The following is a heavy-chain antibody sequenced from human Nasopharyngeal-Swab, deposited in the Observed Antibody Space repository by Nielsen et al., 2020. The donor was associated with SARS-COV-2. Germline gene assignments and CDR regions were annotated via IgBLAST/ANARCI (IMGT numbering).Heavy chain of an antibody. D-gene: IGHD3-3*01. CDR3: ARAYYDFWSGPGYYYYYMDV. CDR2: IYSGGST. V-gene: IGHV3-53*03. J-gene: IGHJ6*03. Sequence: WIRQHPGKGLEWVSVIYSGGSTYYADSVKGRFTISRDNSKNTLYLQMNSLRAEDTAVYYCARAYYDFWSGPGYYYYYMDVWGKGTTVTVSS.